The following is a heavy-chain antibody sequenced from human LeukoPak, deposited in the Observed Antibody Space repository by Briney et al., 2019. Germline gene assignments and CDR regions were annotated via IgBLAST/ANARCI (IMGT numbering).Heavy chain of an antibody. J-gene: IGHJ3*01. V-gene: IGHV1-2*02. Sequence: ASVKVSFKTSGYTFTGHYMHWVRQAPGHGLQWMGWINPKTGGTGYAQDFHDRVTMTSDTSITTAYLTLSGLRSDDTAIYYCARIVFGVVNDALDLWGQGTLVSV. D-gene: IGHD3-3*01. CDR2: INPKTGGT. CDR1: GYTFTGHY. CDR3: ARIVFGVVNDALDL.